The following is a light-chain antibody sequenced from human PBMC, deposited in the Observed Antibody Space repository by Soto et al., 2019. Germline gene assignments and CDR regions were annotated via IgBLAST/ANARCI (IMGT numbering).Light chain of an antibody. CDR2: AAS. CDR3: QHSYSMPIA. CDR1: QNIIRH. J-gene: IGKJ5*01. Sequence: IQMTQSQSSLSASVGPRVTITCRASQNIIRHLNWYQHKPGRAPRIMIYAASTLQSGVPSRFTGSGYGTEFTLTISGLQPEDFATYYCQHSYSMPIAFGQGTRLEIK. V-gene: IGKV1-39*01.